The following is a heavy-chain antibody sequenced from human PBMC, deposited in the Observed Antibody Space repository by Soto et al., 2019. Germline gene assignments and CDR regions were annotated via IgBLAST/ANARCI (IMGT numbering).Heavy chain of an antibody. CDR1: GGTFSSYA. CDR2: IIPIFGTA. V-gene: IGHV1-69*01. CDR3: ARGMVRGGYFDL. Sequence: QVQLVQSGAAEKKPGSSVKVSCKVSGGTFSSYAISWVRQAPGQGLEWMGGIIPIFGTANYAQKFQGRVTITADESTSTAYMELSSLRSEDTAVYDCARGMVRGGYFDLWGRGPLVTVSS. J-gene: IGHJ2*01. D-gene: IGHD3-10*01.